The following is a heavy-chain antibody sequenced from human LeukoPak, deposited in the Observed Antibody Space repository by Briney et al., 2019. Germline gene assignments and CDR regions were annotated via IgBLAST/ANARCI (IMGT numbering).Heavy chain of an antibody. J-gene: IGHJ4*02. V-gene: IGHV3-48*02. Sequence: QPGGSLRLSCEASGFTFSSYSMNWVRQAPGEGLEWVSYISSSTNNVYYADSVKGRFTISRDNAKKSLYVQMNSLRDEDTAVYYCARARLSVNDGFDYWGQGTLVTVSS. CDR3: ARARLSVNDGFDY. CDR2: ISSSTNNV. D-gene: IGHD1-1*01. CDR1: GFTFSSYS.